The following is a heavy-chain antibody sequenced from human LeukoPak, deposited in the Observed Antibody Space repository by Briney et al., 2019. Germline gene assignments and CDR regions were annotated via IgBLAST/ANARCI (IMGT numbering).Heavy chain of an antibody. V-gene: IGHV3-23*01. J-gene: IGHJ3*02. CDR2: ISSSGAGT. CDR1: GFTFSNYA. Sequence: PGGSLRLSCAASGFTFSNYAMGWVRQAPGKGLEWVSTISSSGAGTYYADSVKGRFTISRDNSKNTLYLQMNSLRAEDTAVYYCARDRGGSYYSGAFDIWGQGTMVTVSS. D-gene: IGHD1-26*01. CDR3: ARDRGGSYYSGAFDI.